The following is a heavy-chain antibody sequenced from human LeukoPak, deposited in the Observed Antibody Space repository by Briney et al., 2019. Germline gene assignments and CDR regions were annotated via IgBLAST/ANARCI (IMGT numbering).Heavy chain of an antibody. J-gene: IGHJ5*02. Sequence: PGGSLRLSCAASGFAFSDYYMSWIRQAPGKGLAWVANIKQDGGEKYYVDSVKGRFTISRDNAKTSLYLQMNSLRAEDTTVYYCARDPYYDSSLTLPWGQGTLVTVSS. CDR2: IKQDGGEK. D-gene: IGHD3-22*01. CDR3: ARDPYYDSSLTLP. CDR1: GFAFSDYY. V-gene: IGHV3-7*01.